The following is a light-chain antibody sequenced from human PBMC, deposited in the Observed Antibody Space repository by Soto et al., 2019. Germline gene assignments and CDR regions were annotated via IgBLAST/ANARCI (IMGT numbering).Light chain of an antibody. CDR3: HQYNNWPPT. Sequence: EIVMTQSPATLSVSPGERATLSCRASQSVSSSLAWYQQKPGQAPRLLIYGASTRATGNPARFSGSGSGTEFTLTISSLQSEDFAVYYCHQYNNWPPTFGQGTKVEI. CDR1: QSVSSS. CDR2: GAS. J-gene: IGKJ1*01. V-gene: IGKV3-15*01.